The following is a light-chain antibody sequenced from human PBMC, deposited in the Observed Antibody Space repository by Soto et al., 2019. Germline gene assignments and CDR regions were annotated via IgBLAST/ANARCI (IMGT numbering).Light chain of an antibody. CDR2: TAY. CDR3: QQSHSSPLS. J-gene: IGKJ4*01. Sequence: DIQMTQSPSTLSASVGDRVTITCRASQSISSWLAWYQQKPGKAPEVLIYTAYNLESGVPSRFSGSGSGTDFALTISSLQPEDSAVDYCQQSHSSPLSFGGGTKVDIK. CDR1: QSISSW. V-gene: IGKV1-5*01.